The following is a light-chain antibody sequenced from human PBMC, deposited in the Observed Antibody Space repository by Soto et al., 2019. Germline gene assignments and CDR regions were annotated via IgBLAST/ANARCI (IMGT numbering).Light chain of an antibody. CDR2: RNN. J-gene: IGLJ1*01. V-gene: IGLV1-47*01. Sequence: QSVLTQPPSASGTPGQRVTISCSGSSSNIGSNYVYWYQQLPGTAPKLLIYRNNQRPSGVPDRFSGSKSGTSASLAISWLRSEDEADYYCAAWDDSLSGPLYVFGTGTKVTVL. CDR1: SSNIGSNY. CDR3: AAWDDSLSGPLYV.